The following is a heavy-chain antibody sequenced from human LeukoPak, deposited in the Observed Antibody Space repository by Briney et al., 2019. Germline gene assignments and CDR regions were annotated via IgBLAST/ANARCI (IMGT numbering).Heavy chain of an antibody. CDR2: IIPIFGTA. Sequence: SVKVSCKASGGTFISYAISWVRQAPGQGLEWMGGIIPIFGTANYAQKFQGRVTITTDESTSTAYMELSSLRSEDTAVYYCARGELGFGELLEQYYYYYYMDVWGKGTTVTVSS. J-gene: IGHJ6*03. V-gene: IGHV1-69*05. CDR3: ARGELGFGELLEQYYYYYYMDV. CDR1: GGTFISYA. D-gene: IGHD3-10*01.